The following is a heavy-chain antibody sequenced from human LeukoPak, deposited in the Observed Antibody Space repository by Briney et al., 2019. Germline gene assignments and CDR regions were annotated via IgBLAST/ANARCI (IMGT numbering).Heavy chain of an antibody. J-gene: IGHJ5*02. Sequence: GESLKVSCKGSGYSFTSYWIGWVRQMPGKGLEWMGIIYPGDSDTRYRPSFQGQVTISADKSISTAYLQWSSLKASDTAMYYCARTAAMRGYWFDPWGQGTLVTVSS. CDR3: ARTAAMRGYWFDP. V-gene: IGHV5-51*01. D-gene: IGHD2-2*01. CDR1: GYSFTSYW. CDR2: IYPGDSDT.